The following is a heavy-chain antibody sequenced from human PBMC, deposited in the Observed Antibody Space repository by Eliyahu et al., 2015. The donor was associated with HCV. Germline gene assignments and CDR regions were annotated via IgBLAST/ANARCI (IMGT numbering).Heavy chain of an antibody. Sequence: EVQLVESGGGLIQPGGSLRLSCAXSGFPVSXNYMSWVPQGPGKGLEWGSVIYSGGSTYYADSVKGRFTISRDNSKNTLYLQMNSLRAEDTAVYYCVLVVVTASYFDYWGQGTLVTVSS. CDR3: VLVVVTASYFDY. CDR2: IYSGGST. CDR1: GFPVSXNY. D-gene: IGHD2-21*02. J-gene: IGHJ4*02. V-gene: IGHV3-53*01.